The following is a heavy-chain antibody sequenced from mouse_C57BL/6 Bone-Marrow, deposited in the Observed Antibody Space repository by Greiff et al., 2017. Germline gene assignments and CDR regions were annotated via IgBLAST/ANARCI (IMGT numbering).Heavy chain of an antibody. CDR1: VFSLTSYG. Sequence: VKLVESGPGLVQPSQSLSITCTVSVFSLTSYGVHWVRQSPGKGLEWLGVIWRGGSTDYNAAFMSRLSITKDNSKSQVFFKMNSLQADDTAIYYCAKNYDGYWYFDVWGTGTTVTVSS. CDR2: IWRGGST. J-gene: IGHJ1*03. CDR3: AKNYDGYWYFDV. D-gene: IGHD2-3*01. V-gene: IGHV2-5*01.